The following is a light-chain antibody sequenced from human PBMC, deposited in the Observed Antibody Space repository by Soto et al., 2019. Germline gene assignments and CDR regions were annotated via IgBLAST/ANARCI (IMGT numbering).Light chain of an antibody. Sequence: QSALTQPPSASGSPGRSVTISCTGTSSDVGGYDYVSWFQQHPGKAPKLIIYEVTKRPSGVPDRFSASKSGNTASLTVSGLQAEDEADYYCSSFVAGNNYWVFGGGTKRTGL. J-gene: IGLJ3*02. CDR1: SSDVGGYDY. CDR2: EVT. V-gene: IGLV2-8*01. CDR3: SSFVAGNNYWV.